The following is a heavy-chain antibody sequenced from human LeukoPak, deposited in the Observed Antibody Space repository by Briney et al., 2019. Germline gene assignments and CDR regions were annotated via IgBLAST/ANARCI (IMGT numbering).Heavy chain of an antibody. Sequence: GGSLRLSCAASGFNVSSSYMSWVRQAPDKGLEWVSVVYSGGITYYADSVKGRFTISRDNAKNSLYLQMNSLRAEDTAVYYCATFGGLSDYWGQGTLVTVSS. D-gene: IGHD3-10*01. CDR2: VYSGGIT. J-gene: IGHJ4*02. CDR3: ATFGGLSDY. V-gene: IGHV3-53*05. CDR1: GFNVSSSY.